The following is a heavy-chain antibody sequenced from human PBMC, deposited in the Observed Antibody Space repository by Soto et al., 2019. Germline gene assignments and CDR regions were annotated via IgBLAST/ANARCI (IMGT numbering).Heavy chain of an antibody. V-gene: IGHV6-1*01. D-gene: IGHD2-8*01. CDR2: TYYRSKWYN. CDR3: ARGIVLMVYAMDYYYYGMDV. Sequence: SQTLSLTCAISGDSFSSNSAAWNWTRQSPSRGLEWLGRTYYRSKWYNDYAVSVKSRITINPDTSKNQFSLQLNSVTPEDTAVYYCARGIVLMVYAMDYYYYGMDVWGQGTTVTVSS. J-gene: IGHJ6*02. CDR1: GDSFSSNSAA.